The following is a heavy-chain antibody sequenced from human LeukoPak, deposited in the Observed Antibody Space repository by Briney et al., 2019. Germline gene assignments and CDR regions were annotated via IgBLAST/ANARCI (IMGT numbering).Heavy chain of an antibody. CDR1: GYTFTSYY. Sequence: ASVKVSCKASGYTFTSYYMHWVRQAPGQGLEWMGIINSSGGSTSYAQKFQGRVTMTRDTSTSTVYMELSSLRSEDTAVYYCARVATYSGSYYGQGMDVWGQGTTVTVSS. J-gene: IGHJ6*02. CDR3: ARVATYSGSYYGQGMDV. V-gene: IGHV1-46*01. CDR2: INSSGGST. D-gene: IGHD1-26*01.